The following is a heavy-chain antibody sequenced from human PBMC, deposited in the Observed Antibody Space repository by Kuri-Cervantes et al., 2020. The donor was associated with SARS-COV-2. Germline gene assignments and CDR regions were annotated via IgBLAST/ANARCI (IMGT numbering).Heavy chain of an antibody. Sequence: GGSLRLSCAASGFNFSRTDMHWVRQAPGKGLEWVAVISHDGKNKKCIASGKGRFTISRDNSQYTLYLHMKSLRSEDTAMYYCAKDRVGVQDFWGQGTLVTVSS. CDR3: AKDRVGVQDF. CDR1: GFNFSRTD. J-gene: IGHJ4*02. V-gene: IGHV3-30*18. D-gene: IGHD2-21*01. CDR2: ISHDGKNK.